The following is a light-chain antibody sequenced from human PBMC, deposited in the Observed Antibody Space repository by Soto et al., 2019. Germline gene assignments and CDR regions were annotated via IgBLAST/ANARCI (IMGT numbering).Light chain of an antibody. Sequence: EIQMTQSPASLSASVGARVTITCRESQSISSYLNWYQQKPGKAPKLLIYAASSLQSGVPSRFSGSGSGTDFTLTISSLQPEDFATYYCQQSYSTPPWTFGQGTNVDIK. V-gene: IGKV1-39*01. CDR2: AAS. CDR1: QSISSY. J-gene: IGKJ1*01. CDR3: QQSYSTPPWT.